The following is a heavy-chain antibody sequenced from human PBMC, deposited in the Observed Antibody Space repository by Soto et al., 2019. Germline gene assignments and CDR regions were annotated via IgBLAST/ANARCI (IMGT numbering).Heavy chain of an antibody. Sequence: QVQLQQWGAGLLKPSETLSLTCAVYGGSFSGYYWSWIRQPPGTGLEWIGEINHSGSTNYNPSLKRRVTISGDTSKNQFSLKVSSVTAADTGVYYCARAGRIAARRSRWFDPWGQGTLVTVSS. V-gene: IGHV4-34*01. CDR2: INHSGST. D-gene: IGHD6-6*01. CDR3: ARAGRIAARRSRWFDP. J-gene: IGHJ5*02. CDR1: GGSFSGYY.